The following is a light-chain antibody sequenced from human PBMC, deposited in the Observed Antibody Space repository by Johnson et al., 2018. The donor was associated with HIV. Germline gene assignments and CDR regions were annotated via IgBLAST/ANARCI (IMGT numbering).Light chain of an antibody. CDR1: SSNIGNSY. V-gene: IGLV1-51*01. CDR3: GSWDSSLSAFV. J-gene: IGLJ1*01. CDR2: DNN. Sequence: QSVLTQPPSVSAAPGQKVTISCSGSSSNIGNSYVSWYQQLPGTAPKLLIYDNNKRPSEIPDRFSGSKSGTSATLGITGLQTGDATDYYCGSWDSSLSAFVFGTGTKVTVL.